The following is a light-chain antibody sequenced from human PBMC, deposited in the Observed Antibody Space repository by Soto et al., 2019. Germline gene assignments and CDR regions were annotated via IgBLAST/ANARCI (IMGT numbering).Light chain of an antibody. V-gene: IGLV2-8*01. CDR3: SSYAGTNRV. J-gene: IGLJ1*01. CDR1: SSDVGAYNY. Sequence: QSALTQPPSASGSPGQSVTISCTGTSSDVGAYNYVSWYQQHPGKAPKVMIYEVSKRPSGVPDRFSGSKSGNTASLTVSGLHAEDEAEYYCSSYAGTNRVFGTGTKLTVL. CDR2: EVS.